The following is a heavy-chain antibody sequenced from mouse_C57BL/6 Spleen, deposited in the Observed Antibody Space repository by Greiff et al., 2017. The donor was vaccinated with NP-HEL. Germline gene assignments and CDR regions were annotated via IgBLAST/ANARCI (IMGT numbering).Heavy chain of an antibody. CDR2: IYPSDSET. D-gene: IGHD1-1*02. J-gene: IGHJ1*03. CDR1: GYTFTSYW. Sequence: QVHVKQSGAELVRPGSSVKLSCKASGYTFTSYWMDWVKQRPGQGLEWIGNIYPSDSETHYNQKFKDKATLTVDKSSSTTYMQLSSLTSEDSAVYYCARSGGKIWYVDVWGTGTTVTVSS. V-gene: IGHV1-61*01. CDR3: ARSGGKIWYVDV.